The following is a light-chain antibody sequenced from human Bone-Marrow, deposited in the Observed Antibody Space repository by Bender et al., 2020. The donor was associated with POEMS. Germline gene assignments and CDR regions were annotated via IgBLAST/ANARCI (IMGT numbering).Light chain of an antibody. J-gene: IGLJ3*02. CDR2: YDD. V-gene: IGLV1-36*01. CDR1: SSNIGNHG. CDR3: SAWDDSLSGWV. Sequence: QSVLTQPPSASATPGQRVTISCSGSSSNIGNHGVNWYQQLPGEAPKLLIYYDDLLTPGVSDRFSASKSGTSASLAISELQSEDEAIYYCSAWDDSLSGWVFGGGTKLTVL.